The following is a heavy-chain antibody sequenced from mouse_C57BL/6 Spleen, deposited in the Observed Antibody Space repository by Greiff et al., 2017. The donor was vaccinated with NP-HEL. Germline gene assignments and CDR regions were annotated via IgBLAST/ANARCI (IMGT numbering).Heavy chain of an antibody. Sequence: VQLQQPGAELVMPGASVKLSCKASGYTFTSYWMHWVKQRPGQGLEWIGEIDPSDSYTNYNQKFKGKSTLTVDKSSSTAYMQLSSLTSEDSAVYYCAVNSTTVVATNAMDYWGQGTSVTVSS. V-gene: IGHV1-69*01. CDR3: AVNSTTVVATNAMDY. CDR1: GYTFTSYW. CDR2: IDPSDSYT. D-gene: IGHD1-1*01. J-gene: IGHJ4*01.